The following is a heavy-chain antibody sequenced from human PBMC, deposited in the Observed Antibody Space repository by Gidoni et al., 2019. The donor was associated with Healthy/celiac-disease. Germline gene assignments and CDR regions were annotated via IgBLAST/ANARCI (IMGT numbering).Heavy chain of an antibody. Sequence: QVQLVQSGAEVKKPGASVKVSCKASGYTFTSYDINWVRQATGQGLEWMGWMNPNSGNTGYAQKFQGRVTMTRNTSISTAYMELSSLRSEDTAVYYCARALSAVWQWLPYYYYMDVWGKGTTVTVSS. D-gene: IGHD6-19*01. V-gene: IGHV1-8*01. J-gene: IGHJ6*03. CDR2: MNPNSGNT. CDR1: GYTFTSYD. CDR3: ARALSAVWQWLPYYYYMDV.